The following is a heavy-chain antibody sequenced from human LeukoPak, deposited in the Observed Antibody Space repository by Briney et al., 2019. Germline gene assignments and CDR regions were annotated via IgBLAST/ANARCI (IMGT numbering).Heavy chain of an antibody. CDR2: FDSDDGET. V-gene: IGHV1-24*01. J-gene: IGHJ4*02. D-gene: IGHD1-26*01. CDR3: ATGTSGSYYVGIVRPIDY. CDR1: GYTLTELP. Sequence: GASVKVSCKVSGYTLTELPIHWVRQAPGKGLEWMGGFDSDDGETVYAQMFQGRVTMTEDTSSDTASMELSSLGSEDTAVYYCATGTSGSYYVGIVRPIDYWGQGTLVTVSS.